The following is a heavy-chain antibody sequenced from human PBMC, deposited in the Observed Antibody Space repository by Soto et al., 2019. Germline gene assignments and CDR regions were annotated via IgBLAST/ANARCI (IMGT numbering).Heavy chain of an antibody. J-gene: IGHJ4*02. CDR3: ARVRVGTGTTPFLDY. V-gene: IGHV3-30-3*01. Sequence: GGSLRLSCAASGFTFSSSAMHWVRQAPGKGLEWVAVISYDGSNKYYADSVRGRFTISRDNSKNTLYLQMNSLRAEDTAVYYCARVRVGTGTTPFLDYWGQGTLVTVSS. CDR2: ISYDGSNK. D-gene: IGHD1-1*01. CDR1: GFTFSSSA.